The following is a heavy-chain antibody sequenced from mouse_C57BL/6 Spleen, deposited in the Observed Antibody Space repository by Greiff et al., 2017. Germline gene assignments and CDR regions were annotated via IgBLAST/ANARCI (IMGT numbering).Heavy chain of an antibody. CDR2: IWSGGST. CDR3: AKNALNWDLDY. V-gene: IGHV2-4*01. J-gene: IGHJ2*01. CDR1: GFSLTSYG. D-gene: IGHD4-1*01. Sequence: VKLVESGPGLVQPSQSLSITCTVSGFSLTSYGVHWVRQPPGKGLEWLGVIWSGGSTDYNAAFISRLSISKDNSKSQVFFKMNSLQADDTAIYYCAKNALNWDLDYWGQGTTLTVSS.